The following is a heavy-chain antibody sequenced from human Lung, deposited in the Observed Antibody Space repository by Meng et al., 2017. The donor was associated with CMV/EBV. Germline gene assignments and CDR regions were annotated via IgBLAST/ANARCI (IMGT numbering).Heavy chain of an antibody. CDR1: GFTVSSNY. CDR2: IYHGDKT. D-gene: IGHD5-24*01. J-gene: IGHJ4*02. V-gene: IGHV3-66*01. CDR3: STIEKEVDY. Sequence: EVQLVESGGDLVQPGGSLRLSCVASGFTVSSNYMHWVRQAPGKGLEWVSVIYHGDKTSYADSVQGRFTVSRDDSKNTVYLQLTNLRVDDTAVYRCSTIEKEVDYWGQGALATVSS.